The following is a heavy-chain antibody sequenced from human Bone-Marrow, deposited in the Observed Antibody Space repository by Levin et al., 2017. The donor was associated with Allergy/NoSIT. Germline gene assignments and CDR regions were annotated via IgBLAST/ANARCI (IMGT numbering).Heavy chain of an antibody. Sequence: PGGSLRLSCEGSGSTFSSYWIGWVRQMPGKGLEWVGSFFPGDSDTRYSPSFQGQVTFPADTSARTAYLQWSSLKASDTAIYYWARQFLGGWLVKDYWGQGTLVTVSS. CDR1: GSTFSSYW. CDR2: FFPGDSDT. J-gene: IGHJ4*02. CDR3: ARQFLGGWLVKDY. D-gene: IGHD6-19*01. V-gene: IGHV5-51*01.